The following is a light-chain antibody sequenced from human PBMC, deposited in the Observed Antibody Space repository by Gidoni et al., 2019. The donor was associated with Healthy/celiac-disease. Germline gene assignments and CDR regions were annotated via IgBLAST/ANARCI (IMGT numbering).Light chain of an antibody. Sequence: SYQPTQPSAASVSPGQTASITCSGDKLGDKYACWYQQKPGQSPVLVIYQDSKRPSGIPERFSGSNSGNTATLTISGTQAMDEADYYCQAWDSSTVVFGGGTKLT. CDR1: KLGDKY. V-gene: IGLV3-1*01. CDR2: QDS. J-gene: IGLJ2*01. CDR3: QAWDSSTVV.